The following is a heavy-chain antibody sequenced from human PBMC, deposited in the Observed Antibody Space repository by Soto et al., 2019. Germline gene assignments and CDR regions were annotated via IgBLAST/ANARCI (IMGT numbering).Heavy chain of an antibody. V-gene: IGHV4-31*01. CDR3: ARESRRVRLGYYGMDV. CDR1: GGSISSGGYY. Sequence: PSETLSLTCTVSGGSISSGGYYWSWIRQHPGQGLEWIGYIYYSGSTYYNTSLKSQVTISVDTSKNQITLKPSSVTAADTAVYYCARESRRVRLGYYGMDVWGQGTTVT. CDR2: IYYSGST. D-gene: IGHD5-12*01. J-gene: IGHJ6*02.